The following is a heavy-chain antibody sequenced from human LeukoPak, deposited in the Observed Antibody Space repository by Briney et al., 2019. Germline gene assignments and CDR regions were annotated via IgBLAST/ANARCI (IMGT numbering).Heavy chain of an antibody. CDR3: ARDASPHYDFWSGYYTGWFDP. CDR2: IKSKTDGGTT. D-gene: IGHD3-3*01. Sequence: GGSLRLSCAASGFTFSNAWMSWVRQAPGKGLEWVGRIKSKTDGGTTDYAAPVKGRFTISRDDSKNTLYLQMNSLKTEDTAVYYCARDASPHYDFWSGYYTGWFDPWGQGTLVTVSS. CDR1: GFTFSNAW. J-gene: IGHJ5*02. V-gene: IGHV3-15*01.